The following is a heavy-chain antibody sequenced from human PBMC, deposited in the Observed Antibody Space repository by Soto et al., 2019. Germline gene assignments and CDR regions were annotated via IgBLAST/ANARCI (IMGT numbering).Heavy chain of an antibody. CDR1: GYTFTSYG. V-gene: IGHV1-18*01. CDR2: ISAYNGNT. Sequence: ASVKVSCKASGYTFTSYGISGVRQAPGQGLEWMGWISAYNGNTNYAQKLQGRVTMTTDTSTSTAYRELRSLRSDDTAVYYCASTRRYSSGWYSVLGYYYYGMDVWGQGTRGTVSS. D-gene: IGHD6-19*01. J-gene: IGHJ6*02. CDR3: ASTRRYSSGWYSVLGYYYYGMDV.